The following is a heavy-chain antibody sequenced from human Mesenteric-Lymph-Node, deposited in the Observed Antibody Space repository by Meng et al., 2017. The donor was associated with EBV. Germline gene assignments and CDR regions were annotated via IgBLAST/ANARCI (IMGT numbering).Heavy chain of an antibody. Sequence: LQLQGAGPGLVKASETLSLTCTVSGGSVSSSSDFWGWIRQPPGKGLEWIASISYSGNSFYNPSLRSRVTISVDTSKNQFSLRVTSVTAADTAVYYCTSTPNPNFYDYWGQGTLVTVSS. D-gene: IGHD1-14*01. CDR2: ISYSGNS. V-gene: IGHV4-39*01. CDR3: TSTPNPNFYDY. J-gene: IGHJ4*02. CDR1: GGSVSSSSDF.